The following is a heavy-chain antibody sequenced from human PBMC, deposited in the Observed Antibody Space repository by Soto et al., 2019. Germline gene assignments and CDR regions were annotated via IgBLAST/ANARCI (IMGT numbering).Heavy chain of an antibody. CDR1: GSTFSNYW. Sequence: XGSLRLSCVGPGSTFSNYWRHWVRQPPGKGLEWVALISDDVDKRYYADSVRGRLIISRDNSKDTLYLQMNSLGPDDTAVYFCAKARVRIVGANSFDYWGQRTPVTVSS. CDR3: AKARVRIVGANSFDY. CDR2: ISDDVDKR. V-gene: IGHV3-30*18. D-gene: IGHD1-26*01. J-gene: IGHJ4*02.